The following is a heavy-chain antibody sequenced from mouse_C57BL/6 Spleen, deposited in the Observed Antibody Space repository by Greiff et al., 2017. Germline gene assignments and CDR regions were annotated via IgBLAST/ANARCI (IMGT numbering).Heavy chain of an antibody. J-gene: IGHJ4*01. CDR2: IWTGGGT. V-gene: IGHV2-9-1*01. CDR1: GFSLTSYA. D-gene: IGHD2-1*01. CDR3: AMDFHGKYRSFDF. Sequence: QVQLKESGPGLVAPSQSLSITCTVSGFSLTSYAISWVRQPPGKGLEWLGVIWTGGGTNYNSALKSRLSISKDNSKSQGFLKMNSLQTDDTTRDHCAMDFHGKYRSFDFRGQGTPVPGSS.